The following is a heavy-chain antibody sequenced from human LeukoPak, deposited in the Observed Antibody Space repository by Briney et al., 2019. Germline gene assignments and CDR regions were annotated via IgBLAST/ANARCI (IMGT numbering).Heavy chain of an antibody. Sequence: VASVKVSCKASGYTFTSYGISWVRQAPGQGLEWMGWISAYNGNTNYAQKLQGRVTMTTGTSTSTAYMELRSLRSDDTAVYYCARPQYYYGSGSYSDAFDIWGQGTMVTVSS. V-gene: IGHV1-18*04. CDR3: ARPQYYYGSGSYSDAFDI. CDR2: ISAYNGNT. CDR1: GYTFTSYG. J-gene: IGHJ3*02. D-gene: IGHD3-10*01.